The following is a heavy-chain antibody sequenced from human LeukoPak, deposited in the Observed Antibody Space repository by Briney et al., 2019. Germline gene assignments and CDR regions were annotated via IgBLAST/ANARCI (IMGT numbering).Heavy chain of an antibody. J-gene: IGHJ6*03. Sequence: SETLSLTCTVSGGSISSSSYYWGWIRQPPGKGLEWIGSIYYSGSTYYNPSLKSRVTMSVDTSKNQFSLKLSSVTAADTAVYYCARNRGSTVITDHYYYYYMDVWGKGTTVTVSS. CDR1: GGSISSSSYY. D-gene: IGHD4-11*01. V-gene: IGHV4-39*07. CDR3: ARNRGSTVITDHYYYYYMDV. CDR2: IYYSGST.